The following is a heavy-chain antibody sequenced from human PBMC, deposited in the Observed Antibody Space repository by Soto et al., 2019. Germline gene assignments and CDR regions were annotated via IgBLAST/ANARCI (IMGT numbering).Heavy chain of an antibody. CDR2: IYYSGST. J-gene: IGHJ4*02. Sequence: SETLSLTCTVSGGSISSYYWSWIRQPPGKGLEWIGYIYYSGSTNYNPSLKCRVTISVDTSKNQFSLKLSSVTAADTAVYYCARHQYSSWFDYWGQGTLVTVSS. CDR1: GGSISSYY. CDR3: ARHQYSSWFDY. D-gene: IGHD6-13*01. V-gene: IGHV4-59*08.